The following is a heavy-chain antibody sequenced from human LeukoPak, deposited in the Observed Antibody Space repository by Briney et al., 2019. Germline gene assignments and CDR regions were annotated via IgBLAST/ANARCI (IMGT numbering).Heavy chain of an antibody. Sequence: SETLSLTCTVSGGSISSYYWSWIRQPPGKGLEWIGYIYYSGSTNYNPSLKSRVTISVGTSKNQFSLKLSSVTAADTAVYYCARLTPWNYYDSSGYYAFDIWGQGTMVTVSS. CDR1: GGSISSYY. D-gene: IGHD3-22*01. CDR2: IYYSGST. V-gene: IGHV4-59*01. J-gene: IGHJ3*02. CDR3: ARLTPWNYYDSSGYYAFDI.